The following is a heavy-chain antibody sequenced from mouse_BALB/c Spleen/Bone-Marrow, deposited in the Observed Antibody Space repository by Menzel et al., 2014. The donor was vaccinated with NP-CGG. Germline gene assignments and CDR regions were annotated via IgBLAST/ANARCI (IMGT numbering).Heavy chain of an antibody. CDR3: ARGITTGFAY. D-gene: IGHD2-4*01. Sequence: EVQGVESGGGLVQPGGSRKLSCAASGFTFSSFGMHWVRQAPEKGLEWVAYISSGRSTIYYADTVKGRFTISRDNPKNTLFLQMTSLRSEDTAMYYCARGITTGFAYWGQGTLVTVSA. V-gene: IGHV5-17*02. J-gene: IGHJ3*01. CDR2: ISSGRSTI. CDR1: GFTFSSFG.